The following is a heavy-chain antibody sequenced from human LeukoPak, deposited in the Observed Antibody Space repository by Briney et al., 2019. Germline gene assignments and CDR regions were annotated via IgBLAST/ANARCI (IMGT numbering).Heavy chain of an antibody. CDR3: ARERRLGWLPDSHFDC. CDR1: GDSLSSNSGA. J-gene: IGHJ4*02. V-gene: IGHV6-1*01. D-gene: IGHD5-24*01. Sequence: SQSLSLTCAISGDSLSSNSGAWNWIRQSPSRGLEWLGRTYYRSKWYFDYAVSVKSRITINSDTSKNQISLDLNSVTPEDTAVYYSARERRLGWLPDSHFDCWGQGTLAPVSS. CDR2: TYYRSKWYF.